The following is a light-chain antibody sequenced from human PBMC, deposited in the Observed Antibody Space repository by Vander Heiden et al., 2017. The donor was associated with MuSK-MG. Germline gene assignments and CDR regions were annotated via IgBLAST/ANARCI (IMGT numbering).Light chain of an antibody. Sequence: DIQMTQSPSSLSASVGDRVTITCRASQSISSYLNWYQQKPGKAPKLLIYAASSLQSGVPSRFSGGGSGTDHTLTISSLQPEDFATYYCQQSYSSPRTFGQGTNLEIK. CDR1: QSISSY. V-gene: IGKV1-39*01. J-gene: IGKJ2*01. CDR2: AAS. CDR3: QQSYSSPRT.